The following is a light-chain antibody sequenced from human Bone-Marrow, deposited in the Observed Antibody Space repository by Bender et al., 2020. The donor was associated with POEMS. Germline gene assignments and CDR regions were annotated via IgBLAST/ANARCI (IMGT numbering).Light chain of an antibody. CDR3: YSVTDNNLM. J-gene: IGLJ3*02. CDR1: VLAKKY. V-gene: IGLV3-27*01. CDR2: RDR. Sequence: SFELTQPSSVSVSPGQTARISCSGDVLAKKYARWFQQKPGQAPVLVIYRDRERPSGIPERFSGSSSGTTVTLTINGARVEDEADYYCYSVTDNNLMFGGGTKLTVL.